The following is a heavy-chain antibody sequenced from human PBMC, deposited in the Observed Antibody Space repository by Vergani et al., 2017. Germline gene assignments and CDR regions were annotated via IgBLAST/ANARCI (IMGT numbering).Heavy chain of an antibody. CDR1: GGPLSTTDW. V-gene: IGHV4-4*03. J-gene: IGHJ4*02. CDR2: IGHSGST. CDR3: AREYCSSTICPFDY. Sequence: QVQLQESGPGLVKPLGTLSLTCSVSGGPLSTTDWWSWVRQSPERGLEWIGKIGHSGSTYFNASFASRVSMSVAWSVKQLCLYLRSVTAADTAVYYCAREYCSSTICPFDYWGQGTLVTVSS. D-gene: IGHD2-2*01.